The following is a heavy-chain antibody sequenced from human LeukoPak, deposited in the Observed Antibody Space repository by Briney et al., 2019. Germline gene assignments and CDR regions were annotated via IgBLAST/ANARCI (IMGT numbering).Heavy chain of an antibody. D-gene: IGHD2-8*01. V-gene: IGHV1-2*02. CDR3: ARGLYGVYYYYMDV. Sequence: GSVKVSCKTSGYTFSVYYMHWVRQAPGQGLEWMGWTNPNSGATNYAQKFQGRVTMTRDTSISTAYMDLSRLRSDDTAIYYCARGLYGVYYYYMDVWGKGTTVTVSS. J-gene: IGHJ6*03. CDR2: TNPNSGAT. CDR1: GYTFSVYY.